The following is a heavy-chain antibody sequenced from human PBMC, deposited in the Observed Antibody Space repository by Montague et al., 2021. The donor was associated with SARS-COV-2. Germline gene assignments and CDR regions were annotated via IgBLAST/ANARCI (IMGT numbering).Heavy chain of an antibody. CDR2: IDPDGSTK. J-gene: IGHJ6*02. D-gene: IGHD3-10*01. CDR3: AGWFGEQNV. CDR1: GFPFSTSW. V-gene: IGHV3-7*01. Sequence: SLRPSCAASGFPFSTSWMNWVRQTPEKGLEWVANIDPDGSTKSYVDSVKGRVTMIRDNAKNSLSLHINSLRVDDTAVYYCAGWFGEQNVWGQGTTVTVSS.